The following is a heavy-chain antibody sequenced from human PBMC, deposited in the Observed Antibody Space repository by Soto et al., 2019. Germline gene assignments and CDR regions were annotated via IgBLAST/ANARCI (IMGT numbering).Heavy chain of an antibody. J-gene: IGHJ6*02. Sequence: QVPLVQSGAEVKKPGASVKVSCKASGYTFTSYGISWVRQAPGQGLEWMGWISAYNGKTNYAQKLQGRVTMTTDTSTSTAYMELRSLRSDDTAVYYCARDRWVTIFGPDTEDYYYYGMDVWGQGTTVTVSS. CDR2: ISAYNGKT. D-gene: IGHD3-3*01. CDR1: GYTFTSYG. V-gene: IGHV1-18*01. CDR3: ARDRWVTIFGPDTEDYYYYGMDV.